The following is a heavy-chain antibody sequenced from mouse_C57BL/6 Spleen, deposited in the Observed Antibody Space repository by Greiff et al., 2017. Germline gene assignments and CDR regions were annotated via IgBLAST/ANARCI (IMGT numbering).Heavy chain of an antibody. J-gene: IGHJ2*01. Sequence: VQLQQSGAELMKPGASVKLSCKATGYTFTGYWMNWVKQRPGKGLEWIGQIYPGDGDTNYNGKFKGKATLTADKSSSTAYMQLSSLTSEDSAVYFCARSVHYGSSASFDYWGQGTTLTVSS. CDR2: IYPGDGDT. CDR1: GYTFTGYW. D-gene: IGHD1-1*01. V-gene: IGHV1-80*01. CDR3: ARSVHYGSSASFDY.